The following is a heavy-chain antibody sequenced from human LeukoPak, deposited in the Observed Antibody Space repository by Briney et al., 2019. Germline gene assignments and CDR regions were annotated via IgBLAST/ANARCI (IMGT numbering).Heavy chain of an antibody. CDR2: IYHSGST. J-gene: IGHJ4*02. CDR1: GYSISSGYY. D-gene: IGHD6-13*01. Sequence: SETLSLTCTVSGYSISSGYYWGWIRQPPGKGLEWIGSIYHSGSTYYNPSLKSRVTISVDTSKNQFSLKLSSVTAADTAVYYCARGATQYSSSWYGYWGQGTLVTVSS. CDR3: ARGATQYSSSWYGY. V-gene: IGHV4-38-2*02.